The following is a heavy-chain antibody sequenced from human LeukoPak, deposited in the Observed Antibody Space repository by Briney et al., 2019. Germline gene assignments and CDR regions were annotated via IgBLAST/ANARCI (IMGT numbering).Heavy chain of an antibody. CDR3: ARDEGKYSYGQFEY. V-gene: IGHV3-48*03. J-gene: IGHJ4*02. Sequence: GRSLRLSCAASGFTFDDYAMHWVRQAPGKGLECISYIESTSRNIRYADSVKGRFTISRDNAKNSLYLQMNGLRAEDTAVYYCARDEGKYSYGQFEYWGPGTLVTVSS. CDR1: GFTFDDYA. D-gene: IGHD5-18*01. CDR2: IESTSRNI.